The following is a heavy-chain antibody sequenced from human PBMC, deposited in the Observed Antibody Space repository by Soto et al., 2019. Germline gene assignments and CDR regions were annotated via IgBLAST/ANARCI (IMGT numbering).Heavy chain of an antibody. D-gene: IGHD6-13*01. Sequence: GGSLRLSCAASGFTFSSYSMNWVRQAPGKGLEWVSSISSGSSYIYYADSVKGRFTISRDNAKNSLYLQMNSLRAEDTAVYYCARDPGPLIAAEYYFDYWGQGTLVTVSS. CDR3: ARDPGPLIAAEYYFDY. CDR1: GFTFSSYS. J-gene: IGHJ4*02. CDR2: ISSGSSYI. V-gene: IGHV3-21*01.